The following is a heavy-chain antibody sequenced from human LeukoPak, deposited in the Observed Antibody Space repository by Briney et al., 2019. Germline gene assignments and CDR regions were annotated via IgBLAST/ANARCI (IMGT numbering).Heavy chain of an antibody. CDR3: AKRGNTISFFDP. CDR2: IWYDGNNK. V-gene: IGHV3-33*06. J-gene: IGHJ5*02. CDR1: GFTFSSYG. Sequence: GGSLRLSCAASGFTFSSYGMPWVRQAPGKGLEWVAIIWYDGNNKYYADSVKGRFTISRDNSKNTLYLEMNSLRADDTAVYYCAKRGNTISFFDPWGQGTLVTVSS. D-gene: IGHD5-24*01.